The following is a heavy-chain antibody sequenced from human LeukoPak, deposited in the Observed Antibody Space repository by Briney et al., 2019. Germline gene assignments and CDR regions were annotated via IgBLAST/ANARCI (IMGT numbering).Heavy chain of an antibody. CDR3: ARTYYYDSSGYYALDFDY. CDR1: GYTFTVYY. V-gene: IGHV1-2*06. CDR2: INPNSGGT. Sequence: ASVKVSCKASGYTFTVYYMHWVRQAPGQGLEWMGRINPNSGGTNYAQKFQGRVTMTRDTSISTAYMELSRLRSDDTAVYYCARTYYYDSSGYYALDFDYWGQGTLVTVSS. J-gene: IGHJ4*02. D-gene: IGHD3-22*01.